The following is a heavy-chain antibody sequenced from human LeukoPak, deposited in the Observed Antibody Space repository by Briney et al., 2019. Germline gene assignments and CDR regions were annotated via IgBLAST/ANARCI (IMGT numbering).Heavy chain of an antibody. CDR2: IYYSGST. J-gene: IGHJ3*02. V-gene: IGHV4-59*01. Sequence: SQTLSLTCTVSGGSISSYYWSWIRQPPGKGLEWIGYIYYSGSTNYNPSLKSRVTISVDTSKNQFSLKLSSVTAADTAVYYCARDRSLRYFDWLPHPDAFDIWGQGTMVTVSS. CDR1: GGSISSYY. D-gene: IGHD3-9*01. CDR3: ARDRSLRYFDWLPHPDAFDI.